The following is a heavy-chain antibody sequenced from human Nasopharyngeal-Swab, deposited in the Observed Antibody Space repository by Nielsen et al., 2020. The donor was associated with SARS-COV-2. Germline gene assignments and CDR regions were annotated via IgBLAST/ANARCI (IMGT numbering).Heavy chain of an antibody. V-gene: IGHV4-31*02. CDR3: ARATMIVVVIGAFDI. D-gene: IGHD3-22*01. Sequence: RQAPGKGLEWIGYIYYSGSTYYNPSLKSRVTISVDTSRYQFSLKLSSVTAADTAVYYCARATMIVVVIGAFDIWGQGTMVTVSS. CDR2: IYYSGST. J-gene: IGHJ3*02.